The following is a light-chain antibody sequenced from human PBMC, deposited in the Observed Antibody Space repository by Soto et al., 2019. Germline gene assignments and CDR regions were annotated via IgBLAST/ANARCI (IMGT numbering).Light chain of an antibody. CDR2: GAS. CDR1: QSVTSNY. J-gene: IGKJ2*01. V-gene: IGKV3-20*01. Sequence: EIVLTQSPGTLSLSPGERATLSCRASQSVTSNYLAWYQQKPGQAPRLLIYGASTRAAGVPDRFSGSGSGTDFTPTITRLGPEDFAVFYCQQYGRSPFWSTFGQGTKVDIK. CDR3: QQYGRSPFWST.